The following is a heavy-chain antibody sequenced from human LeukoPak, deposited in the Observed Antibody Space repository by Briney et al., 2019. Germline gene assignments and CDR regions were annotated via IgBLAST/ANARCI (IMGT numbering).Heavy chain of an antibody. J-gene: IGHJ6*02. CDR2: ISAYNAHT. V-gene: IGHV1-18*01. D-gene: IGHD5-18*01. CDR3: ARDQGAEAHTGNYYYGMDV. Sequence: SVKVSCKATGYIFTNYGISWVRQAPGQGLEWMGWISAYNAHTNNAQKFQGRVTMTTDTSTSTVHMELRSLRSDDTAVYHCARDQGAEAHTGNYYYGMDVWGQGTTVTVSS. CDR1: GYIFTNYG.